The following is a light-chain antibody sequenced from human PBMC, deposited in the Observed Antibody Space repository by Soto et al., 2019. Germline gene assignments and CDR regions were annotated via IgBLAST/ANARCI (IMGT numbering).Light chain of an antibody. Sequence: EIVLTQSPGTLSLSPGERATLSCRASQSVSSNYLAWYQQKPGQAPKVLIYRASSRANGIPDRFSGSGSGTDFTLTISRLEPEDFEVYYCQQYGSSPLTLGGGTKVDIK. CDR1: QSVSSNY. V-gene: IGKV3-20*01. CDR2: RAS. CDR3: QQYGSSPLT. J-gene: IGKJ4*01.